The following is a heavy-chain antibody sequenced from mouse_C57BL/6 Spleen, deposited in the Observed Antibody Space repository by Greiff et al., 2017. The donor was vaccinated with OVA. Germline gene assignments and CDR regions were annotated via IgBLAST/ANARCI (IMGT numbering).Heavy chain of an antibody. V-gene: IGHV1-64*01. CDR2: IHPNSGST. J-gene: IGHJ4*01. CDR1: GYTFTSYW. Sequence: QVQLQQPGAELVKPGASVKLSCKASGYTFTSYWMHWVKQRPGQGLEWIGMIHPNSGSTNYNEKFKSKATLTVDKASSTAYMQLSSLTSEDSAVYYCARERGCSSLKGYARDYWGQGTSVTVSS. D-gene: IGHD1-1*01. CDR3: ARERGCSSLKGYARDY.